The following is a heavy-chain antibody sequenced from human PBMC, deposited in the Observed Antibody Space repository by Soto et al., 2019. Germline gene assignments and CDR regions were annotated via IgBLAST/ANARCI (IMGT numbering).Heavy chain of an antibody. V-gene: IGHV3-30*18. D-gene: IGHD1-26*01. Sequence: GGSLRLSCAASGFTFSSYGMHWVRQAPGKGLEWVAAISYDGSNKYYAESVKGRFTISRDNSKNTLYLQMNSLRAEDTAVYYCAKDVVVGATTGLGDYYYYYGMDVWGQGTTVTVSS. CDR3: AKDVVVGATTGLGDYYYYYGMDV. CDR1: GFTFSSYG. J-gene: IGHJ6*02. CDR2: ISYDGSNK.